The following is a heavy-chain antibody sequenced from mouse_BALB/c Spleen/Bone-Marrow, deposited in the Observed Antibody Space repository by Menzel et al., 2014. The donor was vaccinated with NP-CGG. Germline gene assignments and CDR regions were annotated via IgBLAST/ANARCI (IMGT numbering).Heavy chain of an antibody. CDR2: ISTYSGNT. CDR1: GYTFTDYA. J-gene: IGHJ3*01. Sequence: QVHVKQSGPELVRPGVSVKISCKGSGYTFTDYAMHWVKQSHAKSLEWIGVISTYSGNTNYNQKFKGKATMTVDKSSSTAYMELARLTSGDSAIYYCARSGYGYDWFAYWGQGTLVTVSA. D-gene: IGHD2-2*01. CDR3: ARSGYGYDWFAY. V-gene: IGHV1-67*01.